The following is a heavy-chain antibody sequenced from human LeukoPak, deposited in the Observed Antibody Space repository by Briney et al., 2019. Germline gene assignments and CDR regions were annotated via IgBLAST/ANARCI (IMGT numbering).Heavy chain of an antibody. CDR3: ARAYLTASGVRN. V-gene: IGHV4-39*07. J-gene: IGHJ4*02. CDR2: IYYSGST. Sequence: SETLSLTCTVSGGSISSSSYYWGWIRQPPGKGLEWIGSIYYSGSTYYNPSLKSRVTISVDTSKNQFSLRLTSVTAADTALYYCARAYLTASGVRNWGQGTLVTVSS. CDR1: GGSISSSSYY. D-gene: IGHD6-13*01.